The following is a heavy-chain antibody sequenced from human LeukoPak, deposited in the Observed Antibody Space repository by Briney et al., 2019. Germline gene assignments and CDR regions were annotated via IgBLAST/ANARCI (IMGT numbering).Heavy chain of an antibody. Sequence: GSSLRLSCAASGFTFSNYAMSWVRQAPGKGLEWVSAVSGRDTSTYYTDSVKGRFTISRDNSKNTLYLQMNSLSAEDTAIYYCAKWGDYDVLTGYYDSDYWGQGTLVTVSS. CDR3: AKWGDYDVLTGYYDSDY. V-gene: IGHV3-23*01. CDR1: GFTFSNYA. D-gene: IGHD3-9*01. J-gene: IGHJ4*02. CDR2: VSGRDTST.